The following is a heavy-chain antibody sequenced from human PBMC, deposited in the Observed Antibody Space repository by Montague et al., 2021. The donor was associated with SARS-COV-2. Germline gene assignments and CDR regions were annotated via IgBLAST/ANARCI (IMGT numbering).Heavy chain of an antibody. J-gene: IGHJ4*02. CDR3: ARGRQHFNMIVVVMTGCEYYFDY. D-gene: IGHD3-22*01. Sequence: SETLSLTCAVYGGSFSDYYWSWIRQPPGKGLEWIGEINHRGTSKYNTSLKSRVSISLDTSKNQFSLYLSSVTAADTAVYYCARGRQHFNMIVVVMTGCEYYFDYWGQGTLVSVSS. CDR2: INHRGTS. V-gene: IGHV4-34*01. CDR1: GGSFSDYY.